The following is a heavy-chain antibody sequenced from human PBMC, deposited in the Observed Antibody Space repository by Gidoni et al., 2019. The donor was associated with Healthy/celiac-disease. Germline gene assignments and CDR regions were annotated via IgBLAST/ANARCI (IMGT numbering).Heavy chain of an antibody. CDR3: ARHPGRFRELAYYGMDV. J-gene: IGHJ6*02. D-gene: IGHD3-10*01. Sequence: EVPLVQSGAEVNKPGESLKISCKGSGYSFTSYWIGWVRQMPGKGLEWMGIIYPGDSDTRYSPSFQGQVTISADKSISTAYLQWSSLKASDTAMYYCARHPGRFRELAYYGMDVWGQGTTVTVSS. CDR2: IYPGDSDT. CDR1: GYSFTSYW. V-gene: IGHV5-51*01.